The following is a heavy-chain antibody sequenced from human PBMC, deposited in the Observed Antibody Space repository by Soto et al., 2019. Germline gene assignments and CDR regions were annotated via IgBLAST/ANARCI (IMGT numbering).Heavy chain of an antibody. V-gene: IGHV1-2*02. Sequence: AAVKLSCKASGYTFTDYFIHWVRQAPGQGFEWMGWINPNSRGTNYAPKFQGRVTMTRDTSNSTAYMELRGLRSDDTAVYYCARVTLKAGNWFDPWGQGTLVTVSS. CDR3: ARVTLKAGNWFDP. CDR1: GYTFTDYF. J-gene: IGHJ5*02. CDR2: INPNSRGT.